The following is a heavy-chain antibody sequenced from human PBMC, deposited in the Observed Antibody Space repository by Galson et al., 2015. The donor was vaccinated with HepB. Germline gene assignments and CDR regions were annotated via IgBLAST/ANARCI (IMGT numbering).Heavy chain of an antibody. CDR1: GGTFSSYA. J-gene: IGHJ2*01. D-gene: IGHD4-23*01. CDR3: ARDGGNPWYFDL. V-gene: IGHV1-69*06. CDR2: IIPIFGRA. Sequence: SVKVSCKASGGTFSSYAISWVRQAPGQGLEWMGGIIPIFGRANYAQKFQGRVTITADKSTSTAYMELSSLRSEDTAVYYCARDGGNPWYFDLWGRGTLVTVSS.